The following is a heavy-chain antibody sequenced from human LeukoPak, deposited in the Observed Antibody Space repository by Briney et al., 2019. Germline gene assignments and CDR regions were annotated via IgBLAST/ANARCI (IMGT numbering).Heavy chain of an antibody. CDR1: GFTFSSYA. V-gene: IGHV3-23*01. Sequence: GGSLRLSRAASGFTFSSYAMSWVRQAPGKGLEWVSAISGSGGSTYYADSVKGRFTISRDNSKNTLYLQMNSLRAEDTAVYYCARDGYSYGLPVDWGQATLVTVSS. CDR2: ISGSGGST. CDR3: ARDGYSYGLPVD. J-gene: IGHJ4*02. D-gene: IGHD5-18*01.